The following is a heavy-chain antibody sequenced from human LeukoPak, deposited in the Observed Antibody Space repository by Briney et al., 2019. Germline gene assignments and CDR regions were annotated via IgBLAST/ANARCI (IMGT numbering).Heavy chain of an antibody. V-gene: IGHV1-69*05. J-gene: IGHJ5*02. D-gene: IGHD3-3*01. CDR1: GGTFSSYA. CDR2: IIPIFGTA. CDR3: ARGSGLRFLEWLFPNDP. Sequence: GSTVTVSRKASGGTFSSYAISWVRQAPGQGIEWMGGIIPIFGTANYAQKFQGRVTITTDESTSTAYMELSSLRSEDTAVYYCARGSGLRFLEWLFPNDPWGQGTLVTVSS.